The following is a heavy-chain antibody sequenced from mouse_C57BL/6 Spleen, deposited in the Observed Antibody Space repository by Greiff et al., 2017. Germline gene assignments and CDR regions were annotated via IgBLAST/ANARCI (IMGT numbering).Heavy chain of an antibody. V-gene: IGHV2-2*01. J-gene: IGHJ3*01. D-gene: IGHD2-4*01. CDR1: GFSLTSYG. CDR2: IWSGGST. Sequence: VKLMESGPGLVQPSQSLSITCTVSGFSLTSYGVHWVRQSPGKGLEWLGVIWSGGSTDYNAAFISRLSISKDNSKSQVFFKMNSLQADETAIYYCARNVYDYDSWFAYWGQGTLVTVSA. CDR3: ARNVYDYDSWFAY.